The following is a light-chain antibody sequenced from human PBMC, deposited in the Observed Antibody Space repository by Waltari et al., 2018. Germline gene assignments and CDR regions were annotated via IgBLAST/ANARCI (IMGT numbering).Light chain of an antibody. CDR3: QQYYSSPRT. CDR2: CAS. Sequence: DIVMTQSPDSLAVSLGERATINCRSSQSIFQTSDKHNYVAWFQQKRGQPPKLLISCASARESGVPERFSGSGSGTDFTLTISSLQTEDVATYYCQQYYSSPRTFGQGTNV. CDR1: QSIFQTSDKHNY. V-gene: IGKV4-1*01. J-gene: IGKJ1*01.